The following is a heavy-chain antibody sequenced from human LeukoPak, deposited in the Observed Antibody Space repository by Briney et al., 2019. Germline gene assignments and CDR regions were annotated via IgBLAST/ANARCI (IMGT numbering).Heavy chain of an antibody. D-gene: IGHD2-2*01. CDR2: IYSGGST. CDR1: GFTFRNAW. V-gene: IGHV3-66*01. Sequence: GGSLRPSCAASGFTFRNAWMSWVRQAPGKGLEWVSVIYSGGSTYYADSVKGRFTISRDNSKNTLYLQMNSLRAEDTAVYYCARESTTSCYDYWGQGTLVTVSS. CDR3: ARESTTSCYDY. J-gene: IGHJ4*02.